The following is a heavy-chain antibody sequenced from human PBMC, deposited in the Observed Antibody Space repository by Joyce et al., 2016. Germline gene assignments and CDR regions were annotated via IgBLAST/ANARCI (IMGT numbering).Heavy chain of an antibody. CDR3: ATIFGVFVSDAFDN. CDR2: MDDDGTNI. Sequence: EVQLVESGGGLVQPGGSLKLSCAASGFTFSRHLLLWVRQAPGSGPCVGSLMDDDGTNISYAGFGEGRLIISIDNAKKSLYLRLSNLRVEHTAIYYCATIFGVFVSDAFDNWGQGTLVTVSS. CDR1: GFTFSRHL. J-gene: IGHJ4*02. D-gene: IGHD3-3*01. V-gene: IGHV3-74*01.